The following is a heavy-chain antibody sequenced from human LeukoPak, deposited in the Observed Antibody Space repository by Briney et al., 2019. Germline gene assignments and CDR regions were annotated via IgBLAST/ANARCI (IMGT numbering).Heavy chain of an antibody. CDR1: GFTFSNYD. CDR3: AKDRRVGATKGLGAFDK. Sequence: GGSLRLSCAASGFTFSNYDMHWVRQAPGKGLEWVSAISGSGGSTYYGDSVKGRFTISRDNSKNTLYLQMNSLRAEDTAVYYCAKDRRVGATKGLGAFDKWGQGTMVIVSS. D-gene: IGHD1-26*01. CDR2: ISGSGGST. V-gene: IGHV3-23*01. J-gene: IGHJ3*02.